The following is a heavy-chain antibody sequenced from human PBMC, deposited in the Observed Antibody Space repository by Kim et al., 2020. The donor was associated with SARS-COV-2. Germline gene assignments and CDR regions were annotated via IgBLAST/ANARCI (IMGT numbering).Heavy chain of an antibody. V-gene: IGHV3-21*01. J-gene: IGHJ6*02. Sequence: GGSLRLSCAASGFTFSSYSMNWVRQAPGKGLEWVSSISSSSSYIYYADSVKGRFTISRDNAKNSLYLQMNSLRAEDTAVYYCARGGAGIVGVTAYYYGMDVWGQGTTVTVSS. CDR2: ISSSSSYI. CDR3: ARGGAGIVGVTAYYYGMDV. D-gene: IGHD1-26*01. CDR1: GFTFSSYS.